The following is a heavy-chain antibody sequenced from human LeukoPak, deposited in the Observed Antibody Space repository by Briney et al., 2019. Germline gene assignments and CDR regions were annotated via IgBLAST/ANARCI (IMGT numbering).Heavy chain of an antibody. J-gene: IGHJ6*02. V-gene: IGHV1-18*01. CDR2: ISAYNGNT. CDR3: ARLRTRVTDYYYYGMDV. CDR1: GYTFTSYG. Sequence: ASVKVSCKASGYTFTSYGISWVRQAPGQGLEWMGWISAYNGNTNYAQKLQGRVTMTTDTSTSTAYMELRSLRSDDTAVYYCARLRTRVTDYYYYGMDVWGQGTTVTVSS. D-gene: IGHD4-11*01.